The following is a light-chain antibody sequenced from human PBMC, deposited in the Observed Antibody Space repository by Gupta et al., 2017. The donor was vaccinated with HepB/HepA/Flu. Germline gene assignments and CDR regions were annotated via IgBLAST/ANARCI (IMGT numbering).Light chain of an antibody. V-gene: IGLV10-54*04. CDR3: SSWDSILSPQF. Sequence: GLTQPPSVSKGLRQTATLTCTGNSNNVGNQGAAWLQQHQGHPPKLLSYKNNNRPSGISERFSASRSENTASLTITKLLPTDDANYSFSSWDSILSPQFFDGGTKLTVL. J-gene: IGLJ2*01. CDR1: SNNVGNQG. CDR2: KNN.